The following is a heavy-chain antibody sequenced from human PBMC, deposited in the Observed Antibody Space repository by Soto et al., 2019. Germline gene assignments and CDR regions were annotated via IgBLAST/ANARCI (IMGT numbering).Heavy chain of an antibody. J-gene: IGHJ4*02. V-gene: IGHV4-59*01. CDR1: GGSISSYY. Sequence: SETLSLTCTVSGGSISSYYWSWIRQPPGKGLEWIGYIYYSGSTNYNPSLKSRVTISVDTSKNQFSLKLSSVTAADTAVYYCARDHPNYYDSRVFDYWGQGTLVTVSS. D-gene: IGHD3-22*01. CDR3: ARDHPNYYDSRVFDY. CDR2: IYYSGST.